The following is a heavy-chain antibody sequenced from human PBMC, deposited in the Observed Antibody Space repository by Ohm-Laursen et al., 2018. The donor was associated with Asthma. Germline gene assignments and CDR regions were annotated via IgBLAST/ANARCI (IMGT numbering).Heavy chain of an antibody. J-gene: IGHJ6*02. Sequence: ASVKVSCKASGYTFTNYYMHWVRQAPGQGLEWMGWISAYNGNTNYAQKLQGRVTMTTDTSTSTAYMELRSLRSDDTAVYYCARDGMVVITTSYSYYGMDVWGQGTTVTVSS. D-gene: IGHD3-22*01. V-gene: IGHV1-18*01. CDR3: ARDGMVVITTSYSYYGMDV. CDR1: GYTFTNYY. CDR2: ISAYNGNT.